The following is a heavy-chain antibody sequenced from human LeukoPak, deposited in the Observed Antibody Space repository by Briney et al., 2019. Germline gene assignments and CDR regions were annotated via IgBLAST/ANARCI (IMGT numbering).Heavy chain of an antibody. D-gene: IGHD2-2*02. V-gene: IGHV3-23*01. Sequence: GGSLRLSCAASGFTFSSYAMSWVRQAPGKGLEWVSAISGSGGSTYYADSVKGRFTISRDNSKNTLCLQMNSLRAEDTAVYYCAKDLHCSSTSCYRQPEMVYWGQGTLVTVSS. CDR3: AKDLHCSSTSCYRQPEMVY. CDR2: ISGSGGST. CDR1: GFTFSSYA. J-gene: IGHJ4*02.